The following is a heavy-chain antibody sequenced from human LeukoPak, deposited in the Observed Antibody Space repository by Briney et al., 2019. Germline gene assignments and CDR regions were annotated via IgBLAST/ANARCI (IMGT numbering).Heavy chain of an antibody. V-gene: IGHV3-23*01. J-gene: IGHJ3*02. D-gene: IGHD6-6*01. CDR2: ISGSGGST. CDR1: GFTFSSYA. CDR3: ANGDHRPDSTSRNDAFDT. Sequence: PGGSLRLSCAASGFTFSSYAMSWVRQAPGKGLEWVSAISGSGGSTYYADSVKGRFTISRDNSKNTLYLQMNSLRAEDTAVYYCANGDHRPDSTSRNDAFDTWGQGTMVTVSS.